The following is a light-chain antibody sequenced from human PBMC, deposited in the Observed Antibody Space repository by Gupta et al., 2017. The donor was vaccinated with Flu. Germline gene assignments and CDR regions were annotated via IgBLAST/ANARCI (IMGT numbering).Light chain of an antibody. V-gene: IGLV3-1*01. CDR1: KLGDKY. CDR3: QAWDSSTVV. CDR2: QDS. J-gene: IGLJ2*01. Sequence: SYELTPPHSVSVSPGQQTSITGSGDKLGDKYACWYQQKPGHSPVLVIYQDSKRPSGIPERFSGSNSGNTATLTISGTQAMDEAYYYCQAWDSSTVVFGGGTKLTVL.